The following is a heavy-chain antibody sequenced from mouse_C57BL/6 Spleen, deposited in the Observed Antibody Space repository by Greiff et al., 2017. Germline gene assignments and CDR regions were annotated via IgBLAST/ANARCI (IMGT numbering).Heavy chain of an antibody. J-gene: IGHJ2*01. CDR1: GYTFTDYN. D-gene: IGHD2-3*01. CDR2: INPNNGGT. Sequence: VQLQQSGPELVKPGASVKIPCKASGYTFTDYNMDWVKQSHGKSLEWIGDINPNNGGTIYNQKFKGKATLTVDKSSSTAYMELRSLTSEDTAVYYCARGSYDGYYTYPLDYWGQGTTLTVSS. CDR3: ARGSYDGYYTYPLDY. V-gene: IGHV1-18*01.